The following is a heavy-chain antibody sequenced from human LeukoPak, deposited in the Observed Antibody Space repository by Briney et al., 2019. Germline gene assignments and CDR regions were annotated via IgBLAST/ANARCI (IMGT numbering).Heavy chain of an antibody. V-gene: IGHV3-74*01. Sequence: GGSLRLSCAASGFALSSYWMHWVRQAPGKGLVWVSDITSDGSTTRYADSVKGRFTISRDNAKNTLYLEMNSLRAEDTAVYYCATRDYTSSKYWGQGTLVTVSP. CDR1: GFALSSYW. J-gene: IGHJ4*02. CDR3: ATRDYTSSKY. D-gene: IGHD2-2*01. CDR2: ITSDGSTT.